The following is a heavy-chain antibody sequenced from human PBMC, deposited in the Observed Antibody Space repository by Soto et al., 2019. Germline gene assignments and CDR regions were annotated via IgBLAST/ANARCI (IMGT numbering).Heavy chain of an antibody. CDR2: IYTSGST. V-gene: IGHV4-4*07. CDR3: ARGGYGSGSYGLDY. D-gene: IGHD3-10*01. J-gene: IGHJ4*02. Sequence: QPAGKGLEWIGRIYTSGSTNYNPSLKSRVTMSVDTSKNQFSLKLSSVTAADTAVYYCARGGYGSGSYGLDYWGQGTLVTVS.